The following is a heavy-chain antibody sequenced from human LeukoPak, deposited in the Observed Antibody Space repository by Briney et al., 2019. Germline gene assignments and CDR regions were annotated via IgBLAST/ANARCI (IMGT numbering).Heavy chain of an antibody. CDR2: IYYSGST. J-gene: IGHJ4*02. Sequence: PSETLSLTCTVSGGSISSYYWSWIRQPPGKGLEWIGYIYYSGSTNYNPSFKSRVTISVDTSKNQFSLKLSSVTAADTAVYYCARASYSYDINGWVPFDYWGQGTLVTVSS. V-gene: IGHV4-59*08. CDR1: GGSISSYY. CDR3: ARASYSYDINGWVPFDY. D-gene: IGHD3-22*01.